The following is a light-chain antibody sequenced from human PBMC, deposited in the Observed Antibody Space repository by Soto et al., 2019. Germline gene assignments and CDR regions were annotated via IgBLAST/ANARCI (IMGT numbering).Light chain of an antibody. CDR3: QQRTNWLWT. CDR2: DAS. Sequence: TQSPSTLSASVGDRATLSCRASQSVSSYLAWYQQKPSQAPRLLIYDASKRATGIPARFSGGGSGTDFTLTISSLEPEDFAVYYCQQRTNWLWTFGQGTKVDIK. V-gene: IGKV3-11*01. CDR1: QSVSSY. J-gene: IGKJ1*01.